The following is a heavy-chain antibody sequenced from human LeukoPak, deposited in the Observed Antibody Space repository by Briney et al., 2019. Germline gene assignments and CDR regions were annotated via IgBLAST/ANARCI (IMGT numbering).Heavy chain of an antibody. J-gene: IGHJ4*02. Sequence: GGSLRLSCAASGFTFSSYAMSWVRQAPGKGLEWVSAISGSGGSTYYADSVKGRFTISRDNSKNTLYLQMNSLRAEDTAVYYCAKSRERPYYGSGYGYWGQGTLVTVSS. CDR1: GFTFSSYA. CDR2: ISGSGGST. V-gene: IGHV3-23*01. D-gene: IGHD3-10*01. CDR3: AKSRERPYYGSGYGY.